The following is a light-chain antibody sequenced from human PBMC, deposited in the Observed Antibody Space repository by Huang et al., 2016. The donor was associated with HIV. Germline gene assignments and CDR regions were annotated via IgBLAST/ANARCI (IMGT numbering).Light chain of an antibody. J-gene: IGKJ4*01. CDR2: DAS. V-gene: IGKV1-8*01. CDR1: QNVGTS. CDR3: QHSDGLSPLT. Sequence: IRMTQSPSSLSASTGARVTITCRASQNVGTSLAWYQQRPGRAPVLLIYDASTLQRGVPSRFSGSGSRTVFTLTIGCLQVEDAATYYCQHSDGLSPLTFGGGT.